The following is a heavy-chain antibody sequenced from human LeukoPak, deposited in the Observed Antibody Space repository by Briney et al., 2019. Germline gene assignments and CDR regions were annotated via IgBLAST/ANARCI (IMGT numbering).Heavy chain of an antibody. D-gene: IGHD6-19*01. Sequence: GGSLRLSCVASGFTFSDYAMTWVRQAPGKGLEWVSAIRGGGGSIYPADSVKGRFTISRDNSKNTLYLQMSSLGAEDTAIYYCAKGFGGWIYYFDFWGQGTLVTVSS. V-gene: IGHV3-23*01. CDR3: AKGFGGWIYYFDF. CDR1: GFTFSDYA. CDR2: IRGGGGSI. J-gene: IGHJ4*02.